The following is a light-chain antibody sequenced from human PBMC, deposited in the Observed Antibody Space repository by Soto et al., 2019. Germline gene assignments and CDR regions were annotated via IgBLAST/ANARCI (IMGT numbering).Light chain of an antibody. Sequence: EIVLTQSPGTLSLSPGERATLSCRASQSVSSSYLAWYQQKPGQAPRQRIYGASSRATGIPDRFSGSGSGTDFTLTVTRLEREDFAVYYCQHYRTSFGGGTRVEIK. CDR1: QSVSSSY. CDR2: GAS. J-gene: IGKJ4*01. CDR3: QHYRTS. V-gene: IGKV3-20*01.